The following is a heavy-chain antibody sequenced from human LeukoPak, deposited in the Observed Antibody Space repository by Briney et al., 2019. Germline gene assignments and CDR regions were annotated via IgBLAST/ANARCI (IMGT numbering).Heavy chain of an antibody. CDR2: MNPNSGNT. V-gene: IGHV1-8*01. CDR3: ARLGKKYYDFWSGYYYLGGDGMDV. D-gene: IGHD3-3*01. Sequence: ASVKVSCKASGYTFTSYDINWVRQATGQGLEWMGWMNPNSGNTGYAQKFQGRVTMTRNTSIGTAYMELSSLRSEDTAVYYCARLGKKYYDFWSGYYYLGGDGMDVWGQGTTVTVSS. J-gene: IGHJ6*02. CDR1: GYTFTSYD.